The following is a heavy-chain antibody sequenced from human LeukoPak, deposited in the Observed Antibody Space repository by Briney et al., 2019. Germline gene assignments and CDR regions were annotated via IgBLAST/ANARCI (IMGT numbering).Heavy chain of an antibody. D-gene: IGHD6-13*01. J-gene: IGHJ6*03. V-gene: IGHV4-59*01. CDR2: IYYSGST. CDR1: GGPISSYY. Sequence: SETLSLTCTVSGGPISSYYWSWIRQPPGKGLEWIGYIYYSGSTNYNPSLKSRVTIPVDTSKNQFSLKLSSVTAADTAVYYCARTTEAHSWRTRYYDYYMDVWGKGTTVTVSS. CDR3: ARTTEAHSWRTRYYDYYMDV.